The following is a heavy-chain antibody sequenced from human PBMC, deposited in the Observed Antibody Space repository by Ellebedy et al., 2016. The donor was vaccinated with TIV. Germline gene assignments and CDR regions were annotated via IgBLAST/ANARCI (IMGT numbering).Heavy chain of an antibody. V-gene: IGHV4-59*01. Sequence: SETLSLTXTVSGGSIGSYYWSWIRQPPGKGLEWIGYIYYSGSTNYNPSLKSRVTISVDTSKNQFSLKLSSVTAADTAVYYCARDEVLSSSPYYYYYGMDVWGQGTTVTVSS. CDR2: IYYSGST. CDR3: ARDEVLSSSPYYYYYGMDV. CDR1: GGSIGSYY. D-gene: IGHD6-6*01. J-gene: IGHJ6*02.